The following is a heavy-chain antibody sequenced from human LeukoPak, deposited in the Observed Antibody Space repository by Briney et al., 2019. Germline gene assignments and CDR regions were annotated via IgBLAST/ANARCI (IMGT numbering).Heavy chain of an antibody. CDR1: GYTFANYG. D-gene: IGHD3-22*01. J-gene: IGHJ4*02. Sequence: SLKVSCKASGYTFANYGISWVRQAPGHGLEWMGWISINNGNTKYAQKFQGRVTVTTDTSTSTAYMELRSLTSDDTAVYYCARDHHYYDSTGYFGYWGQGTLVTVSS. V-gene: IGHV1-18*01. CDR2: ISINNGNT. CDR3: ARDHHYYDSTGYFGY.